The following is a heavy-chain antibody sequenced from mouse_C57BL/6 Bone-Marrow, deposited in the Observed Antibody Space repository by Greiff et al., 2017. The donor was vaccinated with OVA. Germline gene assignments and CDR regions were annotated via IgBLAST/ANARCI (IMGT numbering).Heavy chain of an antibody. Sequence: QVTLKVSGPGILQPSQTLTLTCSFSGFSLTTFGIGVGWIRQPSGKGLEWLAHILWDDDKYYNPALKSRLTISKDTSKNLVFLKIANVDTSDTATYYCARIEGSNFAYWGQGTLVTVSA. CDR2: ILWDDDK. D-gene: IGHD2-5*01. V-gene: IGHV8-8*01. CDR3: ARIEGSNFAY. J-gene: IGHJ3*01. CDR1: GFSLTTFGIG.